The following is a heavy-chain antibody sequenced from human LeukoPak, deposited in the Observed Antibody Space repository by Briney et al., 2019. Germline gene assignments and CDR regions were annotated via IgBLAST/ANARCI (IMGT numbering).Heavy chain of an antibody. CDR1: GGSISSSSYY. J-gene: IGHJ4*02. D-gene: IGHD6-6*01. Sequence: SETLSLTCTVSGGSISSSSYYWGWIRQPPGKGLEWIGSIYYSGSTYYNPSLKSRVTISVDTSKNQFSLKLSPVTAADTAVYYCARQLVLVDYWGQGTLVTVSS. CDR2: IYYSGST. V-gene: IGHV4-39*01. CDR3: ARQLVLVDY.